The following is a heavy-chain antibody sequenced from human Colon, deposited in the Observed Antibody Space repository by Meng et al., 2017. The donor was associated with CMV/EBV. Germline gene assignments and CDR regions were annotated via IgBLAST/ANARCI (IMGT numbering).Heavy chain of an antibody. D-gene: IGHD3-3*01. CDR1: GFTFSSYW. J-gene: IGHJ6*02. V-gene: IGHV3-48*04. CDR2: ISSGGQTI. CDR3: ARDPSLITISGVVTYGMDV. Sequence: GESLKISCAASGFTFSSYWMHWVRQAPGKGLEWVSYISSGGQTIHYADSVKGRFTISRDNTNNALYLQMSSLRADDTAVYYCARDPSLITISGVVTYGMDVWGPGTTVTVSS.